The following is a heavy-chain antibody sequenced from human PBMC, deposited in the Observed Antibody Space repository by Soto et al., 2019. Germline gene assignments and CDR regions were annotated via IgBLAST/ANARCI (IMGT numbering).Heavy chain of an antibody. J-gene: IGHJ6*03. D-gene: IGHD1-26*01. CDR3: PKHTESGSISRAVRRYMDV. V-gene: IGHV3-23*01. CDR2: ISGSGGST. Sequence: PGGSLRLSCAASGFTFSSYAMSWVRQAPGKGQEWVSAISGSGGSTYYADSVKGRFTISRDNSKNTLYLQMNSLRAEDTDVYSRPKHTESGSISRAVRRYMDVWGKGNTVTVS. CDR1: GFTFSSYA.